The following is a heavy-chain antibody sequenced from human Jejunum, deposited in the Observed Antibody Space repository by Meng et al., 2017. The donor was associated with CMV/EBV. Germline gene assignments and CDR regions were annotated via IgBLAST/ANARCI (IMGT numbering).Heavy chain of an antibody. V-gene: IGHV1-2*02. CDR2: INPKTGDT. CDR1: GYTVTDYY. J-gene: IGHJ4*02. D-gene: IGHD1-26*01. CDR3: AKDAGSFLDYFVDF. Sequence: SGYTVTDYYIQEVRQAPGQGREWMGWINPKTGDTKYPQKLQGRVTLTRDMSNKTVYMEMTRLSSDDTAMYYWAKDAGSFLDYFVDFWGQGTLVTVSS.